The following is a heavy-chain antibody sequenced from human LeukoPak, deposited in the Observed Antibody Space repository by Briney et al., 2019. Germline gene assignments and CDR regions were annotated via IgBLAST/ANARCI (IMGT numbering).Heavy chain of an antibody. J-gene: IGHJ6*02. CDR2: ISSSSSTI. CDR3: ARVGGPSVVPAAIYWGNYYYGMDV. CDR1: GFTFSSYS. V-gene: IGHV3-48*02. D-gene: IGHD2-2*02. Sequence: GGSLRLSCAASGFTFSSYSMNWVSQAPGKGLEWVSYISSSSSTIYYADSVKGRFTISRDNAKNSLYLQMNSLRDEDTAVYYCARVGGPSVVPAAIYWGNYYYGMDVWGQGTTVTVSS.